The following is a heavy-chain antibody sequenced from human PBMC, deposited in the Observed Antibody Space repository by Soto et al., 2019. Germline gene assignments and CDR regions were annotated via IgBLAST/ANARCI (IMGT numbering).Heavy chain of an antibody. CDR3: ARDNWNSY. D-gene: IGHD1-7*01. J-gene: IGHJ4*01. CDR2: IHNDGSTT. CDR1: GFTFSSYW. Sequence: PGGSLRLSCAASGFTFSSYWMHWVRQAPGKGLMWVSRIHNDGSTTRYADSVKGRFTISRDNAMNTLYLQMSSLRVEDTAVYYCARDNWNSYWGQGTLVSVSS. V-gene: IGHV3-74*01.